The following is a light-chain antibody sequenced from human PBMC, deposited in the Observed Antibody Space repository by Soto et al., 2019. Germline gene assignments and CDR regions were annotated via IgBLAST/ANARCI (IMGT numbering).Light chain of an antibody. J-gene: IGKJ2*01. V-gene: IGKV1-9*01. Sequence: IQLTQSPSSLSASVGDRVTITCRASQGISSYLAWYQQKPRKAPNLLIYAASTLQSRVPSRFSGSRSRTDFTLTISSLQPEDFATYLCQQLNSYPPAFGQGTKLELK. CDR1: QGISSY. CDR3: QQLNSYPPA. CDR2: AAS.